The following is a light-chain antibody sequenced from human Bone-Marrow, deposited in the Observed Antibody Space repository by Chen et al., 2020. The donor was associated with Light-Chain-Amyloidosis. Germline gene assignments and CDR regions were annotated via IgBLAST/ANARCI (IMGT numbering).Light chain of an antibody. V-gene: IGLV3-21*02. CDR2: DDS. CDR1: NIGSTS. Sequence: SYVLTQPSSVSVAPVQTATIACGGNNIGSTSVHWYQQTPGQAPLLVVYDDSDRPSGFPGRLSGSNSGNTATLTISRVEAGDEADYYCQVWDRSSDRPVFGGGTKLTVL. CDR3: QVWDRSSDRPV. J-gene: IGLJ3*02.